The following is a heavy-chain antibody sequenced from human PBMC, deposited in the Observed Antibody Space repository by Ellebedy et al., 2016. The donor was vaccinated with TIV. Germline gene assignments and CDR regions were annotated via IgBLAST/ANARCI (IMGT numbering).Heavy chain of an antibody. CDR2: ISSSSSYI. CDR1: GFTFNTYS. J-gene: IGHJ4*02. Sequence: GESLKISCAASGFTFNTYSMNWVRQAPGNGLEWVSSISSSSSYIYYADSVKGRFTISRDNAKNSLYLQMDSLRAEDTAVYYCARTGYSSDWYASNWGQGTLVTVSS. CDR3: ARTGYSSDWYASN. D-gene: IGHD6-19*01. V-gene: IGHV3-21*06.